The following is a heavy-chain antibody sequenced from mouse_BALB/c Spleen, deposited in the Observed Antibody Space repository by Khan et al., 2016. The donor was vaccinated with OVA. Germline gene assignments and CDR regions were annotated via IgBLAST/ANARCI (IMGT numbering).Heavy chain of an antibody. V-gene: IGHV5-15*02. CDR1: GFTFIDYG. CDR2: ISSVAYSI. J-gene: IGHJ3*01. Sequence: EVELVESGGGLVQPGGSRKLSCAASGFTFIDYGMAWVRQTPGKGPEWIAFISSVAYSIYYADTVTGRFTISRENAKNTLYLKMSSLRSDDTVMYYCARGGFAYWGQGTLVTVSA. CDR3: ARGGFAY.